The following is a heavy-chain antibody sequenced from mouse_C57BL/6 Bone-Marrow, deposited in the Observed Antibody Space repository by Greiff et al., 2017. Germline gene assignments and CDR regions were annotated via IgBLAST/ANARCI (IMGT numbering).Heavy chain of an antibody. CDR2: INPNNGGT. CDR3: ARLVVWYFDV. D-gene: IGHD2-2*01. J-gene: IGHJ1*03. V-gene: IGHV1-18*01. CDR1: GYTFTDYN. Sequence: EVKLQESGPELVKPGASVKIPCKASGYTFTDYNMDWVKQSHGKSLEWIGDINPNNGGTIYNQKFKGKATLTVDKSSSTAYMERRSLTSEDTAVYYCARLVVWYFDVWGTGTTVTVSS.